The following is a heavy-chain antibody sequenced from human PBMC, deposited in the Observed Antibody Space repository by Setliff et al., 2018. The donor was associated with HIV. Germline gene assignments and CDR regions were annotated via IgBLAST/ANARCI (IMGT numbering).Heavy chain of an antibody. J-gene: IGHJ1*01. V-gene: IGHV4-34*01. D-gene: IGHD5-18*01. CDR2: IDHRGRP. CDR1: GGSFSDYY. CDR3: ARGGYSYGFGRHRAYFQY. Sequence: SSETLSLTCAVYGGSFSDYYWSWIRQPPGKGLEWIGEIDHRGRPKYNPSLNSRVTMSVDTSKNQFSLKLSSVTAADTAVFYCARGGYSYGFGRHRAYFQYWGQGTQVTVSS.